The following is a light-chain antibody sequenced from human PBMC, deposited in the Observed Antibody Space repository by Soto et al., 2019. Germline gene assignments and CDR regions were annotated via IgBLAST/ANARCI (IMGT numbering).Light chain of an antibody. CDR1: QSVGSY. CDR2: ETF. CDR3: QQRINWIT. V-gene: IGKV3-11*01. Sequence: EIVLTQSPATLSLSQGDRATLSCKASQSVGSYLGWYQQKPGQAPRLLIYETFNRATGIPARFSGSGSGTDFTLTISSLEPEDFAIYYCQQRINWITFGQGTRLEIK. J-gene: IGKJ5*01.